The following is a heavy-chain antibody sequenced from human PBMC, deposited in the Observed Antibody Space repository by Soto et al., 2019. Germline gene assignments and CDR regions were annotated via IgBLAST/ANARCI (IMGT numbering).Heavy chain of an antibody. Sequence: EVLLLESGGGLVQPGGSLTLSCAASGYSFTSYAMNWVRQAPGKGLEWVSSISTSGGTAYYADSVKGRFTISRDNSKNTVYLQMNSLSAEDTAVYYCAKKWGYFDYWGQGTLVTVSS. J-gene: IGHJ4*02. CDR1: GYSFTSYA. V-gene: IGHV3-23*01. CDR2: ISTSGGTA. CDR3: AKKWGYFDY. D-gene: IGHD1-26*01.